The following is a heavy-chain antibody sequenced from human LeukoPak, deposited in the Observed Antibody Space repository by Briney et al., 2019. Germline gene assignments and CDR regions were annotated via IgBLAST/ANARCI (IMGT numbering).Heavy chain of an antibody. D-gene: IGHD3-10*01. J-gene: IGHJ3*02. CDR3: ARSGSGGMAAFDI. CDR1: GVSISSSNSY. V-gene: IGHV4-39*01. CDR2: IYYSGNT. Sequence: SETLSLTCTVSGVSISSSNSYWGWIRQPPGTGLEWIGSIYYSGNTYYNASLKSQVSISIDTSKNQFSLRLTSVTAADTAVYYCARSGSGGMAAFDIWGQGTMVTVSS.